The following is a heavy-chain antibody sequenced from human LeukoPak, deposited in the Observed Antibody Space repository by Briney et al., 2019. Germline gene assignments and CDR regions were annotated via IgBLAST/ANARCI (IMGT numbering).Heavy chain of an antibody. CDR1: GFTVSSNY. Sequence: GGSLRLSCAASGFTVSSNYMSWVRQAPGKGLEWVSVIYSGGSTYYADSVKGRFTISRDNSKNTLYLQMNSLRAEDTAVYYCARSGSIVAMTEPDYWGQGTLVTVSS. V-gene: IGHV3-66*01. D-gene: IGHD5-12*01. CDR3: ARSGSIVAMTEPDY. J-gene: IGHJ4*02. CDR2: IYSGGST.